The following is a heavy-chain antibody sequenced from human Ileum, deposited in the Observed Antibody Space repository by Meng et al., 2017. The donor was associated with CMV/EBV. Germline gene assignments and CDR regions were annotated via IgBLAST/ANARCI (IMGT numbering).Heavy chain of an antibody. Sequence: GGSLRLSCAASGFTFIKYAMRWVRQAPGKGLEWVSVIYTDNVKTYYADSVKGRFTISRDHSRNTLYLQMNSLRAEDTAIYYCVKDDNDYMGEIGSWGQGTLVTVSS. D-gene: IGHD3-16*01. CDR1: GFTFIKYA. J-gene: IGHJ5*02. CDR2: IYTDNVKT. V-gene: IGHV3-23*03. CDR3: VKDDNDYMGEIGS.